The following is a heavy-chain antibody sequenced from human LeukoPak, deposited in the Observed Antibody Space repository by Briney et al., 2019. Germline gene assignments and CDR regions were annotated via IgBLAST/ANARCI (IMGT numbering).Heavy chain of an antibody. J-gene: IGHJ4*02. CDR3: ARGYYYASGSLDY. CDR2: ISTSSSYI. D-gene: IGHD3-10*01. CDR1: GFTFSSYV. Sequence: GGSLRLSCAASGFTFSSYVMKWVRQAPGKGLEWVSSISTSSSYIYYADSVKGRFTISRDNAKNSLYLQMNSLRAEDTAVYYCARGYYYASGSLDYWGQGTLVTVSS. V-gene: IGHV3-21*01.